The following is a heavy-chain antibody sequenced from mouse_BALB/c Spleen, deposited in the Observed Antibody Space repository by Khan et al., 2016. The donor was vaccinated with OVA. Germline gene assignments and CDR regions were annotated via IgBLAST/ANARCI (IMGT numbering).Heavy chain of an antibody. J-gene: IGHJ3*01. Sequence: QVQLKESGAELVRPGTSVKLSCKASGYTFTNYWINWVKQRPGQGLEWIGNIYPSDSYTNYNQNFKDKATLTVDKYSSTAYMQLSSPTSEDSAVYYCSREVGTMAYWGHGTLVTVSA. V-gene: IGHV1-69*02. CDR1: GYTFTNYW. CDR3: SREVGTMAY. D-gene: IGHD1-1*02. CDR2: IYPSDSYT.